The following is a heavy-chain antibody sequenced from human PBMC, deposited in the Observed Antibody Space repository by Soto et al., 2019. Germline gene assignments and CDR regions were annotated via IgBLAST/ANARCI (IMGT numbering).Heavy chain of an antibody. CDR1: GFTFSSYA. V-gene: IGHV3-30*18. CDR2: ISYDGSNK. Sequence: PGGSLRLSCAASGFTFSSYAMSWVRQAPGKGLEWVAVISYDGSNKYYADSVKGRFTISRDNSKNTLYLQMNSLRAEDTAVYYCAKDHLWFGELPRAPLFDYWGQGNLVTVSS. J-gene: IGHJ4*02. CDR3: AKDHLWFGELPRAPLFDY. D-gene: IGHD3-10*01.